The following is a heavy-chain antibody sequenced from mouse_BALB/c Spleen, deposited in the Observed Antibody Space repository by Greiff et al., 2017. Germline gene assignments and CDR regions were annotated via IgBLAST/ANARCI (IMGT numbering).Heavy chain of an antibody. D-gene: IGHD1-2*01. J-gene: IGHJ4*01. CDR1: GFTFSRYG. CDR2: ISSGGSYT. CDR3: ARHTLSTTALMDY. V-gene: IGHV5-6*01. Sequence: EVQLVESGGDLVTPGGSLKLSCAASGFTFSRYGMSWVRQTPDKRLEWVATISSGGSYTYYPDSVKGRFTISRDNAKNTLYLQMSSLKSEDTAMYYCARHTLSTTALMDYWGQGTAVTVSS.